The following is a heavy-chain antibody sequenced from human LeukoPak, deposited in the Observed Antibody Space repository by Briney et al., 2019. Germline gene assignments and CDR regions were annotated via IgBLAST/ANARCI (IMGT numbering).Heavy chain of an antibody. CDR2: MYPGDSDT. D-gene: IGHD5-18*01. Sequence: GESLKISCKGSGYSFTNYWIGWGRQMSGEGAEWSGIMYPGDSDTRYSPSFQGQVTISADKSISTAYLQWSSLKASDTAMYYCARHLRLWQNWFDPWGQGTLVTVSS. CDR1: GYSFTNYW. CDR3: ARHLRLWQNWFDP. V-gene: IGHV5-51*01. J-gene: IGHJ5*02.